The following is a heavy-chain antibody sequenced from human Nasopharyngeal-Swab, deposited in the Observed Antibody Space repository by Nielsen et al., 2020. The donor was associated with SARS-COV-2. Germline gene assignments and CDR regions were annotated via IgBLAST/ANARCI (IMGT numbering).Heavy chain of an antibody. V-gene: IGHV4-39*01. D-gene: IGHD5-12*01. CDR1: GGSISSSSYY. J-gene: IGHJ5*02. CDR3: ARAKGHIVATIRVWGFDP. CDR2: IYYSGST. Sequence: SETLSLTCTVSGGSISSSSYYWGWIRPPPGKGLEWIGSIYYSGSTYYNPSLKSRVTISVDTSKNQFSLKLRSVTAADTAVYYCARAKGHIVATIRVWGFDPWGQGTLVTVSS.